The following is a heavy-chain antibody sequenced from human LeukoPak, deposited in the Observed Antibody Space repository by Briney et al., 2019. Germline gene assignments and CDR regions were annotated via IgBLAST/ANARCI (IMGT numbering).Heavy chain of an antibody. CDR2: IYTSGNT. CDR3: ATDIALVPATSPSGAFDI. V-gene: IGHV4-59*10. Sequence: HPSETLSLTCAVYGGSFSGYYWSWIRQPPGKGLEWIGRIYTSGNTNYNPSLRSRVTMSIDASKSEFSLNLRSVTAADTALYYCATDIALVPATSPSGAFDIWGHGTVVTVSS. D-gene: IGHD2-2*01. CDR1: GGSFSGYY. J-gene: IGHJ3*02.